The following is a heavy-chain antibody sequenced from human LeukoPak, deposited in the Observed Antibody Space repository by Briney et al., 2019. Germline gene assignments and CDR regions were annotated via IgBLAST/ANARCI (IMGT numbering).Heavy chain of an antibody. Sequence: PGGSLRLSCAASGFTFSGSFIHWVRQASGKGLEWVGRIRSKADSYATGYAASVRGRSTISRDDSKNTAYLQMNSLKTEDTAVYYCTRQAMGTGTTDYWGPGTLVTVSS. CDR3: TRQAMGTGTTDY. D-gene: IGHD1-7*01. V-gene: IGHV3-73*01. J-gene: IGHJ4*02. CDR1: GFTFSGSF. CDR2: IRSKADSYAT.